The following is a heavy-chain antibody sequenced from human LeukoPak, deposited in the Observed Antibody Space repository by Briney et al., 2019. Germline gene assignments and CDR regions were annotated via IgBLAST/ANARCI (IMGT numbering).Heavy chain of an antibody. CDR3: ARAPRPFDNSDYYFDY. V-gene: IGHV3-53*01. Sequence: HAGGSLRLSCAASGITVSYNFMSWVRQAPGKGLEWVSVIYSDSSADYADSVKGRFTISRDDAKNTLYLQMNSLRAGDTAVYYCARAPRPFDNSDYYFDYWGQGSLVTVSS. CDR2: IYSDSSA. D-gene: IGHD6-25*01. CDR1: GITVSYNF. J-gene: IGHJ4*02.